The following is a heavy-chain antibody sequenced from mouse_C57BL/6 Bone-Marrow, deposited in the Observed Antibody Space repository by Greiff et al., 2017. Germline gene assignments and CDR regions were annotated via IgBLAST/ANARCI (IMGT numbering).Heavy chain of an antibody. Sequence: QVQLQQSGAELVKPGASVKMSCKASGYTFTSYWITWVKQRPGQGLEWIGDIYPGSGSTNYNEKFKSKATLTVDTSSSTAYMQLSSLTSEDSAVYYCARKIYYGSSPGYGGQGTTLTVSS. D-gene: IGHD1-1*01. CDR2: IYPGSGST. J-gene: IGHJ2*01. CDR1: GYTFTSYW. V-gene: IGHV1-55*01. CDR3: ARKIYYGSSPGY.